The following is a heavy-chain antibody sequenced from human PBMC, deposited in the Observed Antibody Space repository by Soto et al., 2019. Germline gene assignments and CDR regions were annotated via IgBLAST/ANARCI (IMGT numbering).Heavy chain of an antibody. J-gene: IGHJ6*03. CDR1: GGSISSYY. D-gene: IGHD4-4*01. Sequence: PSETLSLTCTVSGGSISSYYWSWIRQPPGKGLEWIGYTYYSGSTNYNPSLKSRVTISVDTSKNQFSLKLSSVTAADTAVYYCARGYRSIPYYYYYMDVWGKGTTVTVSS. V-gene: IGHV4-59*01. CDR2: TYYSGST. CDR3: ARGYRSIPYYYYYMDV.